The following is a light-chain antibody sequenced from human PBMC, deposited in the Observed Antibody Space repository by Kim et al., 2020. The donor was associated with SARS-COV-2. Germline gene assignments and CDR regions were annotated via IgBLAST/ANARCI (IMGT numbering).Light chain of an antibody. CDR3: QVGDSSRGYRV. J-gene: IGLJ2*01. CDR2: YDT. CDR1: KIGTKI. Sequence: SYELTQPPSVSVAPGETARITCGGDKIGTKIVHWYQQRPGQAPVVVIYYDTERPSGIPERFSGSTSGNTATLTISRVEAGDEADNFCQVGDSSRGYRVFG. V-gene: IGLV3-21*04.